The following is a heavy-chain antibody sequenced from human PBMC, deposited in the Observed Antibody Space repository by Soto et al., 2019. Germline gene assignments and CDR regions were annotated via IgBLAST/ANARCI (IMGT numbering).Heavy chain of an antibody. CDR1: GGTFSSYA. CDR2: IIPNSGGT. J-gene: IGHJ6*02. Sequence: QVQLVQSGAEVKKPGSSVKVSCKASGGTFSSYAISWVRQAPGQGLEWMGGIIPNSGGTNYAQKFQGRVTMTRDTSISTAYMELSRLRSDDTAVYYCARDSAARPFYYYGMDVWGQGTTVTVSS. D-gene: IGHD6-6*01. CDR3: ARDSAARPFYYYGMDV. V-gene: IGHV1-2*02.